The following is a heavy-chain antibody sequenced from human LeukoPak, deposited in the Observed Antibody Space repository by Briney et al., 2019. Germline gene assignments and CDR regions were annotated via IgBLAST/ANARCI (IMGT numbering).Heavy chain of an antibody. D-gene: IGHD6-13*01. Sequence: GASVKVSCKASGYTSTSYGISWVRQAPGQGLEWMGWIGGYNGNTNYAQKLQGRVTMTTDTSTSTAYMELRSLRSDDTAVYYCARDLSQYSSSWGGCWGQGTLVTVSS. CDR1: GYTSTSYG. V-gene: IGHV1-18*04. J-gene: IGHJ4*02. CDR3: ARDLSQYSSSWGGC. CDR2: IGGYNGNT.